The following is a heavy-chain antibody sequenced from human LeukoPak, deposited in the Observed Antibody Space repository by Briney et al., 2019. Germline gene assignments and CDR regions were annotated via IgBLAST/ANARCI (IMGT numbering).Heavy chain of an antibody. Sequence: GGSLRLSCAASGFTFSSYAMSWVRQAPGKGLEWVSAISGSGGSTYYADSVKGRFTISRDNSKNTLYLQMNSPRAEDTAVYYCAKTGGRITMIVVVHWGQGTLVTVSS. CDR3: AKTGGRITMIVVVH. J-gene: IGHJ4*02. CDR2: ISGSGGST. V-gene: IGHV3-23*01. D-gene: IGHD3-22*01. CDR1: GFTFSSYA.